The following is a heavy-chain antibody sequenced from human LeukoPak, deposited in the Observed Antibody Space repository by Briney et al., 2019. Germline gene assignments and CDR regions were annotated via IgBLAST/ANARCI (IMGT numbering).Heavy chain of an antibody. V-gene: IGHV4-61*02. CDR3: ARDGDTVTTDNWFDP. CDR2: IYTSGST. D-gene: IGHD4-17*01. J-gene: IGHJ5*02. Sequence: SETLSLTCTVSGGSISSGSYYWSWIRQPAGKGLEWIGRIYTSGSTNYNPSLKSRVTISVDTPKNQFSLKLSSVTAADTAVYYCARDGDTVTTDNWFDPWGQGTLVTVSS. CDR1: GGSISSGSYY.